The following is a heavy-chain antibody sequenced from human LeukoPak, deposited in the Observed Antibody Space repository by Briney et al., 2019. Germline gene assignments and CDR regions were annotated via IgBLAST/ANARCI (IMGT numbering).Heavy chain of an antibody. Sequence: GGSLRLSCAASGFTFSSYWMHWVRQAPGKGLVRVSRINSDGSSTTYADSVKGRFTISRDSSKNTLFLHMNTLRAEDTAIYYCAKDRTVGASYWYFDLWGRGTLVTVSS. D-gene: IGHD1-26*01. J-gene: IGHJ2*01. CDR1: GFTFSSYW. V-gene: IGHV3-74*01. CDR2: INSDGSST. CDR3: AKDRTVGASYWYFDL.